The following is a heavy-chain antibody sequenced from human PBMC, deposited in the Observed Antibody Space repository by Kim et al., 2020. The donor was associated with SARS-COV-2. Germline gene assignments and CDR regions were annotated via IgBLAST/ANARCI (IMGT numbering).Heavy chain of an antibody. CDR2: IIPIFGTA. V-gene: IGHV1-69*13. J-gene: IGHJ5*02. Sequence: SVKVSCKASGGTFSSYAISWVRQAPGQGLEWMGGIIPIFGTANYAQKFQGRVTITADESTSTAYMELSSLRSEDTAVYYCARVGGYSGYSSNWFDPWGQGTLVTVSS. D-gene: IGHD5-12*01. CDR1: GGTFSSYA. CDR3: ARVGGYSGYSSNWFDP.